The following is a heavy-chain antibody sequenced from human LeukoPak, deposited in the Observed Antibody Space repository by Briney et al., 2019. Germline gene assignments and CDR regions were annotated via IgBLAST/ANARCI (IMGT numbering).Heavy chain of an antibody. Sequence: SETLSLTCAVNGGSFSGYYWSWIRQPPGKGLEWIGEINHSGSTNYNPSLKSRVTISVDTSKNQFSLKLSSVTAADTAVYYCARDLSGYVIPRGAFDIWGQGTMVTVSS. D-gene: IGHD5-12*01. J-gene: IGHJ3*02. V-gene: IGHV4-34*01. CDR2: INHSGST. CDR1: GGSFSGYY. CDR3: ARDLSGYVIPRGAFDI.